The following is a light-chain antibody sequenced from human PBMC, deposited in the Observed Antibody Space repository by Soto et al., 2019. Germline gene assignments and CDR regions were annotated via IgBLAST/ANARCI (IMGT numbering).Light chain of an antibody. Sequence: EIVMTQSPATLSLSPGERATLSCRASQSVNSNLAWYQQKAGQAPRLLIFGTSTRATGFPARFSGSGSGTDFTLTISSLQFEDFAVYYCQQYNNLPRTFGQGTKVEIK. J-gene: IGKJ1*01. CDR3: QQYNNLPRT. CDR2: GTS. V-gene: IGKV3-15*01. CDR1: QSVNSN.